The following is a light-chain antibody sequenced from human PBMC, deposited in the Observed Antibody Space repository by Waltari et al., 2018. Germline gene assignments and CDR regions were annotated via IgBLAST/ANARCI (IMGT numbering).Light chain of an antibody. CDR1: SGSVSTSNY. J-gene: IGLJ6*01. CDR2: STN. Sequence: TVVTQEPSLSVSPGGAVTLTCGLNSGSVSTSNYPSWYQQTPGQAPRMLIYSTNTRPSGVPDRFSGSILGNKAALTISGAQADDESDYYCRVYVGSGISVFGSGTKLTVL. V-gene: IGLV8-61*01. CDR3: RVYVGSGISV.